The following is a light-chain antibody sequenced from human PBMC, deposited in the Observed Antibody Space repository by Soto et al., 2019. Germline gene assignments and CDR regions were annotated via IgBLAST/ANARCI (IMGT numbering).Light chain of an antibody. CDR3: LQHNSYPRT. CDR2: TTS. V-gene: IGKV1-17*03. J-gene: IGKJ4*01. Sequence: QMTQSPSAVSASVGDRVNITCRASQGISNYLAWFQQRPGKVPKRLIYTTSTLQSGVPPRFSGSRSGTEFTLTISSLQPEDIATYYCLQHNSYPRTFGGGTKVDIK. CDR1: QGISNY.